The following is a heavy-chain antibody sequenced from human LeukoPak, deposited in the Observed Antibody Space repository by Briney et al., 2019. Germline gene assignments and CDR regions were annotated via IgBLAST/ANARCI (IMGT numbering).Heavy chain of an antibody. V-gene: IGHV3-23*01. J-gene: IGHJ4*02. CDR2: ISGSGGST. CDR3: AKDQDIVVVPAAYFDY. D-gene: IGHD2-2*01. CDR1: GFTFSSYA. Sequence: PGGSLRLSCAASGFTFSSYAMSWVRQAPGKGLEWVSAISGSGGSTYYADSVKGRFTISRDNSKNTPYLQMNSLRAEDTAVYYCAKDQDIVVVPAAYFDYWGQGTLVTVSS.